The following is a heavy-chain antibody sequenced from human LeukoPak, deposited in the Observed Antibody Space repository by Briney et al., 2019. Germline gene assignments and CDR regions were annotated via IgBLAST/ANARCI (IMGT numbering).Heavy chain of an antibody. J-gene: IGHJ4*02. D-gene: IGHD3-22*01. V-gene: IGHV1-58*02. Sequence: SVKVSCKASGFTFTSSAMQWVRQARGQRLEWIGWIVVGSGNTNYAQKFQERVTITRDMSTSTAYMELSSLRSEDTAVYYCARVSDSSGYYLDYWGQGTLVTVSS. CDR1: GFTFTSSA. CDR2: IVVGSGNT. CDR3: ARVSDSSGYYLDY.